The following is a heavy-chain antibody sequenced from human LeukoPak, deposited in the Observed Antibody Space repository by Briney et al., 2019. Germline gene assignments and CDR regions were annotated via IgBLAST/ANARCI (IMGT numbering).Heavy chain of an antibody. CDR3: ASFPPLVIMGRDY. D-gene: IGHD3-9*01. CDR2: IYHSGST. V-gene: IGHV4-38-2*02. CDR1: GYSISSGYY. Sequence: SETLSLTCTVSGYSISSGYYWGWIRQPPGKGLEWIGSIYHSGSTYYNPSLKSRVTISVDTSKNQFSLKLSSVTAADTAVYYCASFPPLVIMGRDYRGQGTLVTVSS. J-gene: IGHJ4*02.